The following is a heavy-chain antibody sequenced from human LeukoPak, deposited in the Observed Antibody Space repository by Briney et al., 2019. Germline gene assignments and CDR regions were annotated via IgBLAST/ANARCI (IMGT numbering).Heavy chain of an antibody. V-gene: IGHV3-30-3*01. CDR2: ISYDGSNK. J-gene: IGHJ4*02. CDR1: GFTFSSYA. D-gene: IGHD3-22*01. CDR3: ARDPWYDSSGYYDY. Sequence: PGRSLRLSCAASGFTFSSYAMHWVRQAPGKGLEWVAVISYDGSNKYYADSVKGRFTISRDNSKNTLYLQMNSLRAEDTAVYYCARDPWYDSSGYYDYWGQGTLVTVSS.